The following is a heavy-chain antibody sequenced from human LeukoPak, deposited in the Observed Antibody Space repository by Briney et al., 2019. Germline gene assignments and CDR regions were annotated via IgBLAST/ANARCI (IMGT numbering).Heavy chain of an antibody. Sequence: SETLSLTCTVSGGSISSGGYYWSWIRQHPGKGLEWIGYIYYSGSTYYNTSLKSRVTISVDTSKNQFSLKLSSVTAADTAVYYCARVVYDSSTYPKSYFDFWGQGTLVTVSS. D-gene: IGHD3-22*01. V-gene: IGHV4-31*03. CDR2: IYYSGST. CDR3: ARVVYDSSTYPKSYFDF. J-gene: IGHJ4*02. CDR1: GGSISSGGYY.